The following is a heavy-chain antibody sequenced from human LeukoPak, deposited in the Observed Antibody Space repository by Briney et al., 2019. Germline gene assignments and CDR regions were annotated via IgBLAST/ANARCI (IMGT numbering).Heavy chain of an antibody. Sequence: GGSLRLSCAAPGFTFSSYAMSWVRQAPGKGLEWVAVISYDGSNKYYADSVKGRFTISRDNSKNTLYLQMNSLRAEDTAVYYCAKDLRTVSPGGMDVWGQGTTVTVPS. CDR1: GFTFSSYA. J-gene: IGHJ6*02. CDR3: AKDLRTVSPGGMDV. V-gene: IGHV3-30*04. D-gene: IGHD4-11*01. CDR2: ISYDGSNK.